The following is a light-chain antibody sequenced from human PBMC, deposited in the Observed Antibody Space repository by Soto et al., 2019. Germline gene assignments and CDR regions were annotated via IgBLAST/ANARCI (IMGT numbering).Light chain of an antibody. CDR3: QQSYSTPHT. Sequence: DIQMTQSPSSLSASVGDRVTITCRASQSISSYLNWYQQKPGKAPKLLIYAASSLQSGVPSRFRGSGSGTAFTLTISSLQPEDFATYYCQQSYSTPHTFGGGTKVEIK. J-gene: IGKJ4*01. V-gene: IGKV1-39*01. CDR1: QSISSY. CDR2: AAS.